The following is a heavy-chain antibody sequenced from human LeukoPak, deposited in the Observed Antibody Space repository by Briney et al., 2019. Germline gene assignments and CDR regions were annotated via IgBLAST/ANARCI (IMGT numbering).Heavy chain of an antibody. Sequence: TSETLSLTCTVSGGSISSYYWSWIRQPPGKGLEWIGYIYYSGSTNYNPSLKSRVTISVDTSKNQFSLKLSSVTAADTAVYYCARDRGYSYGIDYWGQGTLVTVSS. CDR2: IYYSGST. D-gene: IGHD5-18*01. CDR3: ARDRGYSYGIDY. V-gene: IGHV4-59*01. J-gene: IGHJ4*02. CDR1: GGSISSYY.